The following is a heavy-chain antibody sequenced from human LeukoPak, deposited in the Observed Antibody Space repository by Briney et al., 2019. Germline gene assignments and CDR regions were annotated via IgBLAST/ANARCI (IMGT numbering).Heavy chain of an antibody. D-gene: IGHD4-17*01. CDR1: GFTFSSYA. CDR2: ISSNGGST. V-gene: IGHV3-64D*06. CDR3: VKAPASYGTQGHFDY. Sequence: GGSLRLSCAASGFTFSSYAMSWVRQAPGKGLEYVSAISSNGGSTYYADSVKGRFTISRDNSKNTLYLQMSSLRAEDTAVYYCVKAPASYGTQGHFDYWGQGTLVTVSP. J-gene: IGHJ4*02.